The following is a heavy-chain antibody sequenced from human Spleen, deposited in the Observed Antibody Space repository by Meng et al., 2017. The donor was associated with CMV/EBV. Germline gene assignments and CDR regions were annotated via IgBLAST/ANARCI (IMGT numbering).Heavy chain of an antibody. Sequence: SGPTLVKPTQTLTLTCTFSGFSLSTSGMRVSWIRQSPGKALEWLARIDWDDDKFYSTSLKTRLTISKDTSKNQVVLTMTNMDPVDTATYYCARTQGYCSSTSCPDPAFDIWGQGTMVTVSS. V-gene: IGHV2-70D*14. CDR2: IDWDDDK. J-gene: IGHJ3*02. CDR1: GFSLSTSGMR. D-gene: IGHD2-2*01. CDR3: ARTQGYCSSTSCPDPAFDI.